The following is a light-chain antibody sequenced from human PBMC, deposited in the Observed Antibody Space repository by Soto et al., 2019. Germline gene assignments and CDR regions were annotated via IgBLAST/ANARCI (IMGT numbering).Light chain of an antibody. CDR2: DTS. CDR3: QQRSNWPLVT. V-gene: IGKV3-11*01. Sequence: EIVLTQSSATLSLSPGERATLSCRASQSVRSYLAWYQQKPGQPPRLLIYDTSNRATGIPARFSGSGYGTDFTLTISSLDPEDFAVYYCQQRSNWPLVTFGPGTRVDIK. CDR1: QSVRSY. J-gene: IGKJ3*01.